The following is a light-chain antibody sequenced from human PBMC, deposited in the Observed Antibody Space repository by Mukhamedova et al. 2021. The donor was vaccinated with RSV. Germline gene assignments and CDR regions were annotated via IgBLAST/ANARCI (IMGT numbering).Light chain of an antibody. J-gene: IGKJ1*01. CDR2: GAS. CDR3: QQYNNWPPEKT. Sequence: RASQSIRYNLAWYQQKPGQAPRLLIYGASTRATGIPARFSASGSGTEFTLTISSLQSEDFAFYYCQQYNNWPPEKTFGQGTKVEIK. CDR1: QSIRYN. V-gene: IGKV3-15*01.